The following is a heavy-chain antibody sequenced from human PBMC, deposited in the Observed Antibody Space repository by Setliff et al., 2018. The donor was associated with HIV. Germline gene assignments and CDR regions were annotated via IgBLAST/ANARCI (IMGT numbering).Heavy chain of an antibody. Sequence: PSETLSLTCTVSRDSIRNGAYYWGWIRQPPGKGLEWIGSIYYSGSAYYNPSFNSRVTLSVDTSENQFSLRLSSVTAADTAVYFCARLGYSGSLVGAFDIWGQGTMVT. CDR3: ARLGYSGSLVGAFDI. J-gene: IGHJ3*02. CDR1: RDSIRNGAYY. CDR2: IYYSGSA. V-gene: IGHV4-39*07. D-gene: IGHD1-26*01.